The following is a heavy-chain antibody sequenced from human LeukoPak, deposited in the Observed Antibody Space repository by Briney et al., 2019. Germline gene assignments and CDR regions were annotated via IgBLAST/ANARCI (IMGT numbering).Heavy chain of an antibody. V-gene: IGHV4-34*01. CDR1: DGSFSGYY. CDR2: INHSGST. D-gene: IGHD2-21*01. Sequence: PSETLSLTCAVYDGSFSGYYCSWIRQPPGKGLEWIGEINHSGSTNYNPSLKSRVTISVDTSKNQFSLKLSSVTAADTAVYYCARSRSRPLLPPLPKSQYYFDYWGQGTLVTVSS. J-gene: IGHJ4*02. CDR3: ARSRSRPLLPPLPKSQYYFDY.